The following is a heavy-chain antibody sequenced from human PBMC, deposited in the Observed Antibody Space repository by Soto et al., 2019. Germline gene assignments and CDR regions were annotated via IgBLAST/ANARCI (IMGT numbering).Heavy chain of an antibody. CDR1: GGTFSSYA. CDR2: IIPIFGTA. V-gene: IGHV1-69*12. Sequence: QVQLVQSGAEVKKPGSSVKVSCKASGGTFSSYAISWVRQAPGQGLEWMGGIIPIFGTADYAQKFQGRVTIPADEATSTTYMDLSRLRSEDTAVYYCARPPSPYYYYGMDVWGQGTTVTVSS. J-gene: IGHJ6*02. CDR3: ARPPSPYYYYGMDV.